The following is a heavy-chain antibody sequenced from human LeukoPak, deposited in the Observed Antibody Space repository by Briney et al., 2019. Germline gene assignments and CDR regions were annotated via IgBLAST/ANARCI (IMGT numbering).Heavy chain of an antibody. V-gene: IGHV3-23*01. Sequence: GGSLRLSCAASGFTFSSYGMHWVRQAPGKGLEWVSAISGSGGSTYYADSVKGRFTISRDNSKNTLYLQMNSLRAEDTAVYYCAKDTPTLSLLWFGELSYWGQGTLVTVSS. CDR2: ISGSGGST. CDR1: GFTFSSYG. J-gene: IGHJ4*02. CDR3: AKDTPTLSLLWFGELSY. D-gene: IGHD3-10*01.